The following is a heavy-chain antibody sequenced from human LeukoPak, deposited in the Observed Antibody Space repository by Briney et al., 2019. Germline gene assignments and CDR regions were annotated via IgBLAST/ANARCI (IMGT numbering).Heavy chain of an antibody. Sequence: GGSLKLSCVASGFTFGSYAISWVRQAPGRGLEWISSISRSVSTATYADYVKGRLSISRDNSKHTLYLQLNSLRSEDTAVYHCAKDRWNYYDTPRFDPWGQGTLVTVSS. J-gene: IGHJ5*02. CDR1: GFTFGSYA. V-gene: IGHV3-23*01. D-gene: IGHD3-22*01. CDR2: ISRSVSTA. CDR3: AKDRWNYYDTPRFDP.